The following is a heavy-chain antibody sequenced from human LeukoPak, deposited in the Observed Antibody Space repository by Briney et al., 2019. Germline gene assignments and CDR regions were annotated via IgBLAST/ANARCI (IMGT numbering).Heavy chain of an antibody. CDR3: AREYSSSSGRYFDY. V-gene: IGHV4-4*07. CDR2: IYTSGST. Sequence: SETLSLTCTVSDGSISSYYWSWIRQPAGKGLEWIGRIYTSGSTNYNPSLKSRVTMSVDTSKNQFSLKLSSVTAADTAVYYCAREYSSSSGRYFDYWGQGTPVTVSS. CDR1: DGSISSYY. J-gene: IGHJ4*02. D-gene: IGHD6-6*01.